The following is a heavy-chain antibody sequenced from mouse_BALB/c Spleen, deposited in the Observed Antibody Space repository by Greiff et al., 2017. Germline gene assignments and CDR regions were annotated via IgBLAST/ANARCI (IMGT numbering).Heavy chain of an antibody. CDR3: AQEGGYGSRGAWFAY. CDR1: GYSITSDYA. Sequence: EVKLMESGPGLVTPSQSLSLTCTVTGYSITSDYAWNWIRQFPGNKLEWMGYISYSGSTSYNPSLKSRISITRDTSKNQFFLQLNSVTTEDTATYYCAQEGGYGSRGAWFAYWGQGTLVTVSA. V-gene: IGHV3-2*02. J-gene: IGHJ3*01. D-gene: IGHD1-1*01. CDR2: ISYSGST.